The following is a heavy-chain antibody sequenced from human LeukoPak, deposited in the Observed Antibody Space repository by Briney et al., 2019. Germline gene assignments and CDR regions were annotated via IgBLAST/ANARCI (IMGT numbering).Heavy chain of an antibody. CDR2: MYNSGRTT. D-gene: IGHD7-27*01. J-gene: IGHJ4*02. V-gene: IGHV4-59*03. CDR3: AKIPGDRPDD. CDR1: GGSITSSY. Sequence: LETLSLTCTVSGGSITSSYWTWIRQPPGKGLEWIGYMYNSGRTTNYNPSLKSRATISMDTSKNQFSLNLKSVTAADTAIYYCAKIPGDRPDDWGQGTLVTVSS.